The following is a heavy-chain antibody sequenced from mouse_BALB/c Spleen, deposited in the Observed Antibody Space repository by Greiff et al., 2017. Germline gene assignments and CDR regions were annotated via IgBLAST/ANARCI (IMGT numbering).Heavy chain of an antibody. D-gene: IGHD1-1*01. CDR3: ARRGITTVVEGFDY. Sequence: DVMLVESGGDLVKPGGSLKLSCAASGFTFSSYGMSWVRQTPDKRLEWVATISSGGSYTYYPDSVKGRFTISRDNAKNTLYLQMSSLKSEDTAMYYCARRGITTVVEGFDYWGQGTTLTVSS. CDR1: GFTFSSYG. CDR2: ISSGGSYT. V-gene: IGHV5-6*02. J-gene: IGHJ2*01.